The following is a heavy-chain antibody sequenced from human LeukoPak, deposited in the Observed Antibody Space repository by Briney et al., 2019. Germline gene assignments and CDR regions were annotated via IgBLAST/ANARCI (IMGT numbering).Heavy chain of an antibody. D-gene: IGHD1-26*01. J-gene: IGHJ4*02. CDR1: GYTFTGYY. CDR2: INPNSGGT. CDR3: AVSTMSGSYCPFDY. Sequence: GASVKVSCKASGYTFTGYYIHWVRQAPGQGLEWMGWINPNSGGTNYAQKFQGRVTMTRDTSISTAYMELSRLRSDDTAVYYCAVSTMSGSYCPFDYWGQGTLVTVSS. V-gene: IGHV1-2*02.